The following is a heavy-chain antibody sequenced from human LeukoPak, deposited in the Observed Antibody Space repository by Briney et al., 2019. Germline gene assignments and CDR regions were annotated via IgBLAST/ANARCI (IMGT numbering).Heavy chain of an antibody. Sequence: SETLSLTCTVSGGSISSYYWSWIRQPPGKGLEWIGYIYYSGSTNYNPSLKSRVTISVDTSKNQFSLKLSSVTAADTAVYYCARDSRDDSSGYYGDWGQGTLVTVSS. D-gene: IGHD3-22*01. CDR3: ARDSRDDSSGYYGD. CDR2: IYYSGST. J-gene: IGHJ4*02. V-gene: IGHV4-59*01. CDR1: GGSISSYY.